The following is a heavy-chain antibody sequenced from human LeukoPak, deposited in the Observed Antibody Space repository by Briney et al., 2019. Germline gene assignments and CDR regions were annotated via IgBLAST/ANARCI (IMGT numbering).Heavy chain of an antibody. CDR1: GFTFNSYG. CDR3: ATDFGEADFDY. CDR2: IRSDGSTK. V-gene: IGHV3-30*02. J-gene: IGHJ4*02. D-gene: IGHD3-10*01. Sequence: GGSLRLSCAASGFTFNSYGMDWVRQAPGKGLEWVAFIRSDGSTKYYADSVKGRFTISRDNAENSLYLQMNSLRAEDTAVYYCATDFGEADFDYWGQGTLVTVSS.